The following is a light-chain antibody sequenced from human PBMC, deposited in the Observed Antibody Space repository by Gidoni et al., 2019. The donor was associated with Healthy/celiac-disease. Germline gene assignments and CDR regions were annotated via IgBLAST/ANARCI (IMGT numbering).Light chain of an antibody. CDR3: QSYDSSLSGV. V-gene: IGLV1-40*01. CDR1: SSNIGAGYD. J-gene: IGLJ3*02. Sequence: QSVLTQPPSVSGAPGQRATISCTGSSSNIGAGYDVHWYQQLPGTAPKPLIYGNSNRPSGVPDRFSGSKSGTSASLAITGLQAEDEADYYCQSYDSSLSGVFGGGTKLTVL. CDR2: GNS.